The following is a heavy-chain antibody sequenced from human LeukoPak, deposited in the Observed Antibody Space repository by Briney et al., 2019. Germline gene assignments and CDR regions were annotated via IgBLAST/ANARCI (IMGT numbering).Heavy chain of an antibody. Sequence: AGGSLRLSCAASGFTVSSNYMSWVRQAPGKGLEWVSVIYSGGSTYYADSVKGRFTISRDDSKNTLYLQMNSLRAEDTAVYYCAGNYYYYMDVWGKGTTVTVSS. J-gene: IGHJ6*03. CDR2: IYSGGST. V-gene: IGHV3-53*01. CDR3: AGNYYYYMDV. CDR1: GFTVSSNY.